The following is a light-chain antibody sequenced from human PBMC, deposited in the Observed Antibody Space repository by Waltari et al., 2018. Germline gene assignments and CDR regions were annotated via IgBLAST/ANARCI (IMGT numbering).Light chain of an antibody. CDR3: QQYNNWPET. J-gene: IGKJ1*01. Sequence: DIVMTQSPATLSVSQGERATLSCRASQSIGSNLAWYQHKPGQAPRFPIYGASTRATGIPVRFSGSGSGTEFTLTISSLQSADFAVYFCQQYNNWPETFGQGTKVEIK. CDR1: QSIGSN. CDR2: GAS. V-gene: IGKV3-15*01.